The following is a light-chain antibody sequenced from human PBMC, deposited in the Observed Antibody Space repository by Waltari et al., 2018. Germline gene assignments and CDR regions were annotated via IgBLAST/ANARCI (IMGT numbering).Light chain of an antibody. CDR2: DVS. V-gene: IGLV2-14*03. Sequence: QSALTQPASVSGSPGQSITISCTGTSSDVGTYNYVSWYQQHPGKAPKLMIFDVSIRPSGVSNRFSRSKSGNTASLTISGLQAEDEADYYCSSYISSSTLELFGGGTSLTVL. CDR3: SSYISSSTLEL. CDR1: SSDVGTYNY. J-gene: IGLJ2*01.